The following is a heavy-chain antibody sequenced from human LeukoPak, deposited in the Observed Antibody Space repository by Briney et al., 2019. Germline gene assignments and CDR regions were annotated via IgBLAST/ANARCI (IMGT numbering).Heavy chain of an antibody. D-gene: IGHD6-13*01. Sequence: GASVKVSCKASGYTFTSYGISWVRQAPGQGLEWMGWISAYNGNTNYAQKLQGRVTVTTDTSTSTAYMELRSLRSDDTAVYYCARVTLAAAGTGWFDPWGQGTLVTVSS. V-gene: IGHV1-18*01. J-gene: IGHJ5*02. CDR1: GYTFTSYG. CDR2: ISAYNGNT. CDR3: ARVTLAAAGTGWFDP.